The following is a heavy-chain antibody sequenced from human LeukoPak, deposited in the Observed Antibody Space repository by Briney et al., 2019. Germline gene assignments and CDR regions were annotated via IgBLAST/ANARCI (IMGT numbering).Heavy chain of an antibody. CDR2: IRSKAYGGTT. CDR3: TRDHYDSSGYYLHFGY. Sequence: GVLRLSCTASGFTFGDYAMSWFRQAPGKGLEWVGFIRSKAYGGTTEYAASVKGRFTISRDDSKSIAYLQMNSLKTEDTAVYYCTRDHYDSSGYYLHFGYWGQGTLVTVSS. D-gene: IGHD3-22*01. J-gene: IGHJ4*02. CDR1: GFTFGDYA. V-gene: IGHV3-49*03.